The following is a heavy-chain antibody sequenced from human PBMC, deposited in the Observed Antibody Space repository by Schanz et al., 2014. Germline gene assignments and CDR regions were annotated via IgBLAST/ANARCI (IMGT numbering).Heavy chain of an antibody. J-gene: IGHJ4*02. CDR3: ARDLNRCGGDCYSG. D-gene: IGHD2-21*02. V-gene: IGHV3-23*01. CDR2: ISGSGGDT. CDR1: GFVFRTFA. Sequence: EVQLLESGGTVVQPGGSLRVSCAASGFVFRTFAMYWVRQAPGQGLEWVSTISGSGGDTYPADSVKGRFTISRDNSNNTLYLQMNSLRAEDTAVYYCARDLNRCGGDCYSGWGQGTLVTVSS.